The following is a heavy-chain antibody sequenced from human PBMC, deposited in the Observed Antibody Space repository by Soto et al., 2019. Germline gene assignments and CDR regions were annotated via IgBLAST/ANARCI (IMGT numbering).Heavy chain of an antibody. CDR1: GFTFSNAW. Sequence: EVQLVESGGGLVKPGGSLRLSCAASGFTFSNAWMNWVRQAPGKGLEWVGRINSRTDGGTSDYAAPVNGRFTISRNSTKIKLYLKINLLNSEDTAVYYGKTERMTQVPPNLHYYGMDVWGQGTTVTVSS. CDR2: INSRTDGGTS. V-gene: IGHV3-15*07. J-gene: IGHJ6*02. CDR3: KTERMTQVPPNLHYYGMDV.